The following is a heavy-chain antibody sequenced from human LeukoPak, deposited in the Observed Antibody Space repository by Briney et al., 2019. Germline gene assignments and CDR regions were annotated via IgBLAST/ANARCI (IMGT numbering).Heavy chain of an antibody. CDR3: ARHVGSGWSNLDY. CDR2: IYPGDSDT. Sequence: GESLKISCKGSGYSFTNYWIGWVRQMPGKGLEWMGTIYPGDSDTRYSPSFQGQVTISADKSISTAYLQWSSLKASDTAMYYCARHVGSGWSNLDYWGQGTLVTVSS. V-gene: IGHV5-51*01. CDR1: GYSFTNYW. J-gene: IGHJ4*02. D-gene: IGHD6-19*01.